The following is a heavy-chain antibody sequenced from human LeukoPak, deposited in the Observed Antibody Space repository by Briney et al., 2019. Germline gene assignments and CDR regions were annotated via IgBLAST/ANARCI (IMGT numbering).Heavy chain of an antibody. CDR3: ARDERYDSSGYYEGPDFFDN. D-gene: IGHD3-22*01. CDR1: GYTFTSYG. CDR2: ISAYNGNT. J-gene: IGHJ4*02. Sequence: ASVKVSCKASGYTFTSYGISWVRQAPGQGLEWMGWISAYNGNTNYAQKLQGRVTMTTDTSTSTAYMELRSLRSDDTAVYYCARDERYDSSGYYEGPDFFDNWGQGTLVTVSS. V-gene: IGHV1-18*01.